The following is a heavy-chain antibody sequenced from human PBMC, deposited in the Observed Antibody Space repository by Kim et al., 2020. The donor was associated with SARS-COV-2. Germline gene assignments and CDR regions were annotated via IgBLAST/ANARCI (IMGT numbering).Heavy chain of an antibody. J-gene: IGHJ4*02. Sequence: DGSHKSDADSVKGRFTISRDNSKNTLYLQMNSLGAEDTAVYYCARALSDYWGQGTLVTVSS. CDR3: ARALSDY. V-gene: IGHV3-30-3*01. CDR2: DGSHK. D-gene: IGHD3-10*01.